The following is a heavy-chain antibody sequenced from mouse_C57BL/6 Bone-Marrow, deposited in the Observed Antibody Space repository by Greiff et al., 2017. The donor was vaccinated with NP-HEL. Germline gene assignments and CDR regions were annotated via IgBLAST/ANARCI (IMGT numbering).Heavy chain of an antibody. CDR3: AISYYGSPYYAMDY. Sequence: EVKLQESVAELVRPGASVKLSCTASGFNIKNTYMHWVKQRPEQGLEWIGRIDPANGNTKYAPKFQGKATITADTSSNTAYLQLSSLTSEDTAIYYCAISYYGSPYYAMDYWGQGTSVTVSS. V-gene: IGHV14-3*01. D-gene: IGHD1-1*01. CDR2: IDPANGNT. J-gene: IGHJ4*01. CDR1: GFNIKNTY.